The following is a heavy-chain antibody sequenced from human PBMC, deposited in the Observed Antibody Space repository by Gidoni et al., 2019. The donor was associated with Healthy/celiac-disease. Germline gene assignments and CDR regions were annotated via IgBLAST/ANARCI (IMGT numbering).Heavy chain of an antibody. CDR1: GFTFSSYG. Sequence: QVQLVESGGGVVQPGRSLRLSCAASGFTFSSYGMHWVRQAPGKGLEWVAVISYDGSNKYYADSVKGRFTISRDNSKNTLYLQMNSLRAEDTAVYYCAKMATYSSGWPFDYWGQGTLVTVSS. V-gene: IGHV3-30*18. CDR3: AKMATYSSGWPFDY. D-gene: IGHD6-19*01. CDR2: ISYDGSNK. J-gene: IGHJ4*02.